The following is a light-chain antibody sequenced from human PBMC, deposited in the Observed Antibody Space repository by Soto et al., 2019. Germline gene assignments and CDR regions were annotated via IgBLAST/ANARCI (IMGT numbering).Light chain of an antibody. Sequence: EIVLTQSPATLSLSPGERATLSCGASQSVRSNYVAWYQQKPGLAPRLLIYDASSRATGIPDRFSGSGSGTDFTLAISRLEPEDSAVYYCQQYGSSQTFGPGTKVDIK. J-gene: IGKJ3*01. V-gene: IGKV3D-20*01. CDR1: QSVRSNY. CDR2: DAS. CDR3: QQYGSSQT.